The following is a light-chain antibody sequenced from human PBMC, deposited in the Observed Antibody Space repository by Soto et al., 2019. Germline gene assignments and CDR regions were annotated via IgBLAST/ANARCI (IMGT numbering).Light chain of an antibody. V-gene: IGKV3-11*01. J-gene: IGKJ1*01. CDR3: QQRSGWPRT. Sequence: EIVLTQTPATLSVSPGESATLSCRASQSVSGYLAWYQQKPGQAPRLLIYDASNRATGIPDRFSGSGSETDVTLTISSLDPEDFAIYYCQQRSGWPRTFGQGTKVEIK. CDR1: QSVSGY. CDR2: DAS.